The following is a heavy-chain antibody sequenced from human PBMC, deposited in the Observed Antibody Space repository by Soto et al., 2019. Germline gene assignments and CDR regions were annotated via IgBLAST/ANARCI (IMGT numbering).Heavy chain of an antibody. Sequence: GSGPTLVNPTPPLTLTCTFSGFSLSTSGVGVGWIRPPPGKALEWLALIYWNDDKRYSPSLKSRLTITKDTSKNQVVLTMTNMDPVDTATYYCAHSRDERQQLVREKDHHSRNYFDYWGQGTLVTVSS. CDR1: GFSLSTSGVG. V-gene: IGHV2-5*01. CDR2: IYWNDDK. CDR3: AHSRDERQQLVREKDHHSRNYFDY. J-gene: IGHJ4*02. D-gene: IGHD6-13*01.